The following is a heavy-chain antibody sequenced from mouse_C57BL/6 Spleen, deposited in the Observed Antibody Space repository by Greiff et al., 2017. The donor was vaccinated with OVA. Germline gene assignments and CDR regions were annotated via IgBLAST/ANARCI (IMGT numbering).Heavy chain of an antibody. V-gene: IGHV5-16*02. CDR2: INYDGSST. CDR3: ARRYSNYWYFDV. Sequence: EVKLMESEGGLVQPGSSMKLSCTASGFTFSDYYMAWVRQVPEKGLEWVANINYDGSSTYYLDSLKSRFIISRDNAKNILYLQMSSLKSEDTATYYCARRYSNYWYFDVWGTGTTVTVSS. CDR1: GFTFSDYY. J-gene: IGHJ1*03. D-gene: IGHD2-5*01.